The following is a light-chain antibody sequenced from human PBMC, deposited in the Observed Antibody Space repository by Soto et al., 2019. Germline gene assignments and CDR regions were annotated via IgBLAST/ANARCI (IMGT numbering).Light chain of an antibody. CDR3: QQYYHSPRT. J-gene: IGKJ1*01. Sequence: EIVLTQSPGTLSLSPGERATISCRASQRVSSRYFAWFQQRPDQVPRLLISGSSSRAPGIPDRFSGSGSGTDFTLTISRLEPEDFGVYYCQQYYHSPRTFGQGTKVEIK. V-gene: IGKV3-20*01. CDR1: QRVSSRY. CDR2: GSS.